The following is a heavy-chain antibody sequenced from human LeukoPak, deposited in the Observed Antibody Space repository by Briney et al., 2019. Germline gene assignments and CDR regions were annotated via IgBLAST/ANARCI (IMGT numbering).Heavy chain of an antibody. CDR2: IYYSGST. CDR3: ARVPPDYYDTGGHHYFDY. CDR1: GGSISSSSYY. V-gene: IGHV4-39*01. J-gene: IGHJ4*02. Sequence: SETLSLTCTVSGGSISSSSYYWGWIRQPPGKGLEWIGSIYYSGSTYYNPSLRSRVTISVDTSKNQFSLKLSSVTAADTAVYYCARVPPDYYDTGGHHYFDYWGQGTLVTVSS. D-gene: IGHD3-22*01.